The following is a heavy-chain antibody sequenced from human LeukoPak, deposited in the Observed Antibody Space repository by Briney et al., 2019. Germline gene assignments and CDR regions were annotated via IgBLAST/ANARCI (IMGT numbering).Heavy chain of an antibody. Sequence: SAPTLVEPTQTLTLTCAFSGFSLSSRGVAVGWIRQPPGRALEWLALIFWDDHTRYRPSLRSRVTITKGTSYNQVVLTMTNLDPVDTATYHCARYNDASYFDYWGQGTVVTV. CDR3: ARYNDASYFDY. J-gene: IGHJ4*02. V-gene: IGHV2-5*02. CDR2: IFWDDHT. D-gene: IGHD3-10*01. CDR1: GFSLSSRGVA.